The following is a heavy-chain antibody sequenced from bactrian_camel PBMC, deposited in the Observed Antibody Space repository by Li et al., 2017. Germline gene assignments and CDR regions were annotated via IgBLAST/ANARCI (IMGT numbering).Heavy chain of an antibody. CDR2: IYTGGGRV. Sequence: VQLVESGGGLVQPGGSLRLSCAASGYIISGKCLGWFRQAPGKEREGVAIYTGGGRVEYADAVQGRFTISQDNAKNTAFLQMNSLKPEDSGMYYCAADRKCGVMLGTLGAAAMDYWGKGTQVTVS. V-gene: IGHV3S1*01. J-gene: IGHJ7*01. CDR1: GYIISGKC. D-gene: IGHD5*01.